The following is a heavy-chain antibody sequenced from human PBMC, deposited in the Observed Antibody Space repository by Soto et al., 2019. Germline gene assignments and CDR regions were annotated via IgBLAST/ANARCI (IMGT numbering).Heavy chain of an antibody. Sequence: SLRLSCASSGFTFSSYWMSWVRQAPGKGLEWVANIKQDGSEKYYVDSVKGRFTIARDNAKHSLYLKMNSLSAEDTPVYYCARRRDYCSGGSCSVPTYELVYGGQGTLVTVSS. J-gene: IGHJ4*02. V-gene: IGHV3-7*01. D-gene: IGHD2-15*01. CDR3: ARRRDYCSGGSCSVPTYELVY. CDR1: GFTFSSYW. CDR2: IKQDGSEK.